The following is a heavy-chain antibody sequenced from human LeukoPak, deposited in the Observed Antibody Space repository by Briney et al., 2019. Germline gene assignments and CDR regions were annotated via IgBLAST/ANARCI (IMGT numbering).Heavy chain of an antibody. V-gene: IGHV3-64D*08. CDR3: PLPTLGY. Sequence: PGRSLRLSCAASGFTFSSYAMHWVRQAPGKRPQYVSGISTNGGRTYYADSVRGRFTISRDNSNTLYLQMSSLRVEDTAVYYCPLPTLGYWGQGILVTVSS. D-gene: IGHD2-15*01. CDR2: ISTNGGRT. J-gene: IGHJ4*02. CDR1: GFTFSSYA.